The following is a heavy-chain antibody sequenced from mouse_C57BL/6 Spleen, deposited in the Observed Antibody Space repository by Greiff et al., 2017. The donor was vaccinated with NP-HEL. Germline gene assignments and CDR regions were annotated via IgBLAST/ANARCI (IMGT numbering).Heavy chain of an antibody. CDR3: AKGGDYPYFDY. V-gene: IGHV1-69*01. Sequence: QVQLQQPGAELVMPGASVKLSCKASGYTFTSYWMHWVKQRPGQGLEWIGEIDPSDSYTNYNQKVKGKSTLTVDKSSSTAYMQLSSLTSEDSAVYYCAKGGDYPYFDYWGQGTTLTVSS. J-gene: IGHJ2*01. D-gene: IGHD2-4*01. CDR1: GYTFTSYW. CDR2: IDPSDSYT.